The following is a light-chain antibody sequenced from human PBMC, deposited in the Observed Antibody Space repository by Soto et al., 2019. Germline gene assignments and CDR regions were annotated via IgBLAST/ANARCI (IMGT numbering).Light chain of an antibody. V-gene: IGKV3D-15*01. CDR2: GAS. CDR3: QQYNSWPPYT. J-gene: IGKJ2*01. CDR1: HSVSSN. Sequence: EIVMTQSPATLSVSPGERATLSCRASHSVSSNLAWYQQKPGQAPRLLIYGASTRATGIPARFSGSGSGTELTLTISSLQSEDFAVYYCQQYNSWPPYTFGQGTKLEI.